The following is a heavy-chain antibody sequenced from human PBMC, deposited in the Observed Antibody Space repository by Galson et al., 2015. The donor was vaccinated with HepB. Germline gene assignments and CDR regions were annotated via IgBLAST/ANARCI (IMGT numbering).Heavy chain of an antibody. CDR1: GYTFTDYY. D-gene: IGHD4-17*01. CDR3: ATARTYGDGGVGYFDY. V-gene: IGHV1-69-2*01. J-gene: IGHJ4*02. CDR2: VDPEDGET. Sequence: VKVSCKVSGYTFTDYYMHWVQQAPGKGLEWMGLVDPEDGETIYAEKFQGRVTITADTSTDTAYMELSSLRSEDTAVYYCATARTYGDGGVGYFDYWGQGTLATVSS.